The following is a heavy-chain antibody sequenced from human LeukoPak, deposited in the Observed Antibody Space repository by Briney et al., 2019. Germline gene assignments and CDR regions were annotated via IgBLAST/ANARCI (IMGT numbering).Heavy chain of an antibody. Sequence: GGSLRLSCAASGFTFSSYEMNWVRQAPGKGLEWVSYISSSGSTIYYADSVKGRFTISRDNAKNSPYLQMNSLRAEDTAVYYCARNPHYDILTGSEFYYFDYWGQGTLVTVSS. CDR2: ISSSGSTI. CDR1: GFTFSSYE. CDR3: ARNPHYDILTGSEFYYFDY. D-gene: IGHD3-9*01. J-gene: IGHJ4*02. V-gene: IGHV3-48*03.